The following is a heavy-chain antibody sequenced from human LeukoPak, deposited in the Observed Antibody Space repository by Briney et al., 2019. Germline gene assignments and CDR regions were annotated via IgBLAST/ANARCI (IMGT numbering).Heavy chain of an antibody. D-gene: IGHD3-22*01. V-gene: IGHV4-39*07. J-gene: IGHJ3*02. CDR2: IYYSGST. CDR3: ARGYPPYYYDSSGSHAFDI. CDR1: GGSISSSSYY. Sequence: SETLSLTCTVSGGSISSSSYYWGWIRQPPGKGLEWIGSIYYSGSTYYNPSLKSRVTISVDTSKNQFSLKLSSVTAADTAVYYCARGYPPYYYDSSGSHAFDIWGQGTMVTVSS.